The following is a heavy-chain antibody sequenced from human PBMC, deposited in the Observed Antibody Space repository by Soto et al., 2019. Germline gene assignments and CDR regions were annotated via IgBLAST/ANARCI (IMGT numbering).Heavy chain of an antibody. CDR1: GGSISSSSYY. CDR3: NLKTKVWGSYRYKEEGDY. V-gene: IGHV4-39*07. Sequence: PSETLSLTCTVSGGSISSSSYYWGWIRQPPGKGLEWIGSIYYSGSTYFIPFLKSRVTISVDTSKILFSLKLSSVTAADTAVYYFNLKTKVWGSYRYKEEGDYWGQGTLVTXSS. CDR2: IYYSGST. J-gene: IGHJ4*02. D-gene: IGHD3-16*02.